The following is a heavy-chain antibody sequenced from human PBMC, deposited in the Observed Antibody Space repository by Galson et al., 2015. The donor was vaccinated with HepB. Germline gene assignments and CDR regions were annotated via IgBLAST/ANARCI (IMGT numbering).Heavy chain of an antibody. CDR1: GFTFSDYY. D-gene: IGHD1-14*01. CDR2: ISPNGNTI. J-gene: IGHJ2*01. V-gene: IGHV3-11*01. Sequence: SLRLSCAASGFTFSDYYMSWIRQAPGMGLEWVSYISPNGNTIYYADSLKGRFTISRDNAKNSLYLQMNSLRAEDTAVYYCARAVTGNWYFDLRGRGTLVTVSS. CDR3: ARAVTGNWYFDL.